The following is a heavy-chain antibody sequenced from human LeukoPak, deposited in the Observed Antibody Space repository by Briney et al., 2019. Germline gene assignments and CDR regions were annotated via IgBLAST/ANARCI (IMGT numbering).Heavy chain of an antibody. V-gene: IGHV1-69*05. J-gene: IGHJ5*02. Sequence: SVKVSCKASGGTFSSYAISWVRQAPGQGLEWMGGIIPIFGTANYAQKFQGRVTITTDESTSTAYMELSSLRSEDTTVYYCARDKAAAGTNWFDPWGQGTLVTVSS. CDR1: GGTFSSYA. CDR3: ARDKAAAGTNWFDP. D-gene: IGHD6-13*01. CDR2: IIPIFGTA.